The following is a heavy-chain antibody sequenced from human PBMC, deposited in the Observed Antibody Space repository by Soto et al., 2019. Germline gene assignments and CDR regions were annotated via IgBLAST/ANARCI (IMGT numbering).Heavy chain of an antibody. J-gene: IGHJ4*02. V-gene: IGHV3-21*01. D-gene: IGHD3-22*01. CDR3: ASHPRDSSGYWYYFDY. CDR2: ISSSSSYI. CDR1: GFTFSSYS. Sequence: PGGSVRLSCAASGFTFSSYSMNWVRQAPGKGLEWVSSISSSSSYIYYADSVKGRFTISRDNAKNSLYLQMNSLRAEDTAVYYCASHPRDSSGYWYYFDYWGQGPLVTVSS.